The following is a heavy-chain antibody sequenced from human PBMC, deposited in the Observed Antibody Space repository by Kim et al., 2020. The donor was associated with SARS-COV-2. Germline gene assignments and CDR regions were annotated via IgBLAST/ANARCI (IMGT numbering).Heavy chain of an antibody. CDR3: ARVSDLSGFSWSDY. CDR2: ISYDGSNK. Sequence: GGSLRLSCAASGFTFSSYAMHWVRQAPGKVLEWVAVISYDGSNKYYADSVKGRFTISRDNSKNTLYLQMNSLRAEDTAVYYCARVSDLSGFSWSDYWGQGTLVTDSS. J-gene: IGHJ4*02. D-gene: IGHD3-10*01. V-gene: IGHV3-30-3*01. CDR1: GFTFSSYA.